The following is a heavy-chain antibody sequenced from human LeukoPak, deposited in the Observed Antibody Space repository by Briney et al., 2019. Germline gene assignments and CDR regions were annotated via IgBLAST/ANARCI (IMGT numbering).Heavy chain of an antibody. Sequence: ASVKVSCKASGYTFTSYGISWVRQAPGQGLEWMGRIIPILGIANYAQKFQGRVTITADKSTSTAYMELSSLRSEDTAVYYCATGPNAFDIWGQGTMVTVSS. CDR3: ATGPNAFDI. CDR2: IIPILGIA. J-gene: IGHJ3*02. CDR1: GYTFTSYG. V-gene: IGHV1-69*04.